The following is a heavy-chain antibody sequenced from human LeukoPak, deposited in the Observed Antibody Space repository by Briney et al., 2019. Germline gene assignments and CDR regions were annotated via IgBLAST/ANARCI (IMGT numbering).Heavy chain of an antibody. V-gene: IGHV3-11*01. CDR2: ISSSGTTI. D-gene: IGHD3-10*01. Sequence: PGGSLRLSCAASGFTFSDYYMSWIRQPPGKGLEWVSYISSSGTTIYYADSVRGRFTVSRVNAKNSLYLQMDSLSAEDTAVYYCASLRGVNRWGQGTLVTVSS. J-gene: IGHJ4*02. CDR1: GFTFSDYY. CDR3: ASLRGVNR.